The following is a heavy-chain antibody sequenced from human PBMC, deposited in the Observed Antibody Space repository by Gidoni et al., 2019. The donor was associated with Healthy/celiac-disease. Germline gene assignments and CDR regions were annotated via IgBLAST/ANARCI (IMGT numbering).Heavy chain of an antibody. Sequence: EVQLVESGGGFVQPGGSLSLSCAASGFTFRSYWMPWVRQAQGKGRVWVSRINSDGSSTSYADSVKGRFTISRDNAKNTLYLQMNSLRAEDTAVYYCARGGCSSTSCYSQEDYGMDVWGQGTTVTVSS. CDR1: GFTFRSYW. V-gene: IGHV3-74*01. D-gene: IGHD2-2*01. CDR3: ARGGCSSTSCYSQEDYGMDV. J-gene: IGHJ6*02. CDR2: INSDGSST.